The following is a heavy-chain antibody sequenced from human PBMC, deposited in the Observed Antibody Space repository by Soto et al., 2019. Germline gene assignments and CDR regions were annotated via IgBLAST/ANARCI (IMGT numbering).Heavy chain of an antibody. Sequence: QVQLVQSGGEVKKPGASVKVSCKTSGYTLTNYDFSWVRQAPGQGLEWMGWVSNKNGVTSYAEKFRDRVTMTTDTSTNTIYMELRSLRSDDTAVYFCARERLNTGWYGFDHWGQGTQVTVSS. D-gene: IGHD2-8*02. V-gene: IGHV1-18*04. CDR3: ARERLNTGWYGFDH. J-gene: IGHJ4*02. CDR1: GYTLTNYD. CDR2: VSNKNGVT.